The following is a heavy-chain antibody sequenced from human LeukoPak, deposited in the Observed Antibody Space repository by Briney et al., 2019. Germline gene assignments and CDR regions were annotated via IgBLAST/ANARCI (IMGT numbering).Heavy chain of an antibody. D-gene: IGHD4-17*01. J-gene: IGHJ5*02. CDR1: GFTFSSYN. CDR3: SRDPAYGDR. CDR2: ISSRSSSI. Sequence: GGSLRLSCAGSGFTFSSYNMNWIRQAPGKGLEWVPSISSRSSSIYFADSVKGRFNVSRDDAKNSLYLQMSSLRVEDTAVYYCSRDPAYGDRWGQGTLVTISS. V-gene: IGHV3-21*01.